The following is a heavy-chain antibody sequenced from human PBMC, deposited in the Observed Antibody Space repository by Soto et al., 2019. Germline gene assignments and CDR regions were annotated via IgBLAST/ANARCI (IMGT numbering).Heavy chain of an antibody. CDR1: GFRFIEYA. V-gene: IGHV3-23*01. J-gene: IGHJ4*02. CDR3: AKQGGRWTYGPESYYDY. D-gene: IGHD3-10*01. Sequence: EVQLLESGGDLVQPGGSLRLSCVASGFRFIEYAITWVRQGPGKGPEWVSVISGGASATNYADSVKGRFTISKDYSKDTVYLQMNDLRAEDTARYYCAKQGGRWTYGPESYYDYWGQGTLVTVSS. CDR2: ISGGASAT.